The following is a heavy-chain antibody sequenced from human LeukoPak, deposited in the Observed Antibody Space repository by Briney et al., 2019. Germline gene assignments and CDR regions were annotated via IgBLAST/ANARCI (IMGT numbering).Heavy chain of an antibody. CDR3: ARLQANWDAFDI. CDR1: GSTFSSYW. J-gene: IGHJ3*02. D-gene: IGHD7-27*01. Sequence: GGSLRLSCAASGSTFSSYWMSWVRQAPGKGLEWVANIKQDGSEKYYVDSVKGRFTISRDNAKNSLYLQMNSLRAEDTAVYYCARLQANWDAFDIWGQGTMVTVSS. CDR2: IKQDGSEK. V-gene: IGHV3-7*01.